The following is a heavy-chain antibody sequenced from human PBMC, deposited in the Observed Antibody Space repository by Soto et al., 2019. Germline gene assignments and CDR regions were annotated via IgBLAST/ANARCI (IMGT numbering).Heavy chain of an antibody. CDR2: IVPTVDTS. CDR1: GATFSSYA. D-gene: IGHD5-12*01. CDR3: VRVVAIPGYPDN. Sequence: SVKVSCKTSGATFSSYAITWVRQAPGQGLEWMGGIVPTVDTSTYAQKFQGGVTITADKFTNTVYMELSSLRSDDTAVYYCVRVVAIPGYPDNWGQGTLVTVSS. V-gene: IGHV1-69*06. J-gene: IGHJ4*02.